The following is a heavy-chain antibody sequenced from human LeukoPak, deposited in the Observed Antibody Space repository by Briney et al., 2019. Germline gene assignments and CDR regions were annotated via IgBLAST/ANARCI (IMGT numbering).Heavy chain of an antibody. J-gene: IGHJ5*02. CDR3: ATALYYYGSGSLNWFDP. CDR1: GYTLTELS. V-gene: IGHV1-24*01. D-gene: IGHD3-10*01. Sequence: ASVKVSCKVSGYTLTELSMHWVRQAPGKGLEWMGGFDPEDGETIYAQKFQGRVTMTEDTSTDTAYMELSSLRSEDTAVYYCATALYYYGSGSLNWFDPWGQGILVTVSS. CDR2: FDPEDGET.